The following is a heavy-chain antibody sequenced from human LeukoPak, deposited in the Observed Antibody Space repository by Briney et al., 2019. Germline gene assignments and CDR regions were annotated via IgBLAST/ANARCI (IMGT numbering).Heavy chain of an antibody. CDR2: IYTSGST. D-gene: IGHD5-12*01. CDR1: GGSISSGSYY. CDR3: ARARLETSYGYYFDY. Sequence: SETLSLTCTVSGGSISSGSYYWSWIRQPAGKGLEWIGRIYTSGSTNYNPSLKSRVTISADTSKNQFSLKLSSVTAADTAVYYCARARLETSYGYYFDYWGQGTLVTVSS. J-gene: IGHJ4*02. V-gene: IGHV4-61*02.